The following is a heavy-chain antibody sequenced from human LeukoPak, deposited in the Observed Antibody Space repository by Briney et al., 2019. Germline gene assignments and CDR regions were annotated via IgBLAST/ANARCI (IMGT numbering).Heavy chain of an antibody. CDR3: ARRPLTSYYFEH. CDR1: GGSISSSSYY. Sequence: SETLSLTCTVSGGSISSSSYYWGWIRQPPGKGLEWIGSMYYSGSTFYNPSLRSRVTISVDTSKNQFYLELSSVTAADTAVYYCARRPLTSYYFEHWGQGTVVTVSS. CDR2: MYYSGST. J-gene: IGHJ4*02. V-gene: IGHV4-39*01.